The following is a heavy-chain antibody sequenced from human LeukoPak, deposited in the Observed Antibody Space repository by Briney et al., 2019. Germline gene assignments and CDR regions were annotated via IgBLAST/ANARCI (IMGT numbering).Heavy chain of an antibody. CDR2: IYYSGST. Sequence: SETLSLTCTVSGGSISSHYWSWIRQPPGKGLEWIGYIYYSGSTNYNPSLKSRVTISVDTSKNQFSPKLSSVTAADTAVYYCARDNHYYDSSGYYYNDAFDIWGQGTMVTVSS. D-gene: IGHD3-22*01. V-gene: IGHV4-59*11. J-gene: IGHJ3*02. CDR1: GGSISSHY. CDR3: ARDNHYYDSSGYYYNDAFDI.